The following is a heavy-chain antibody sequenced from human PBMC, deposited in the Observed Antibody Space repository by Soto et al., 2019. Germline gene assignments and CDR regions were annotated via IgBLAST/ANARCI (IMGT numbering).Heavy chain of an antibody. Sequence: EVQLVESGGGLVQPGGSLRLSCAASGFTFSNYWMHWVRQAPGEGLVWVSRIDSYGSTTNYADSVKGRFTVSRDNARNTLYLQMNSLRAEETAIYYCAMGGLHAYYKDNWGQGILVTVSS. CDR2: IDSYGSTT. CDR3: AMGGLHAYYKDN. CDR1: GFTFSNYW. V-gene: IGHV3-74*01. D-gene: IGHD3-10*01. J-gene: IGHJ4*02.